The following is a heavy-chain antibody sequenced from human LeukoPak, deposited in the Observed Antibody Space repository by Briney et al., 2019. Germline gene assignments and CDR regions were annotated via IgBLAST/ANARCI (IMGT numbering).Heavy chain of an antibody. J-gene: IGHJ4*02. V-gene: IGHV4-59*01. CDR2: IYYSEST. CDR1: GGSISSYY. CDR3: ARANYDILTPYYFDY. Sequence: SETLSLTCTVSGGSISSYYWSWLRQPPGKGLEWIGYIYYSESTNYNPSLKSRVTISVDTSKNQFSLKLSSVTAADTAVYYCARANYDILTPYYFDYWGQGTLVTVSS. D-gene: IGHD3-9*01.